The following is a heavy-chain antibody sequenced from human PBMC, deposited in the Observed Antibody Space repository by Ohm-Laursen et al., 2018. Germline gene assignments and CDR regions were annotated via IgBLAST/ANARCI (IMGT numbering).Heavy chain of an antibody. J-gene: IGHJ6*02. D-gene: IGHD2-8*01. Sequence: SHTLSLTCTVYGAPFSGYYWSWIRQPPGKGLEWIGEINHSGSTNYNPSIKSRVTISVDTSKNQFSLKLTSVTAADTAVYYCARDLIAYCPTARCNNFGMDVWGQGTTVTVSS. V-gene: IGHV4-34*01. CDR2: INHSGST. CDR3: ARDLIAYCPTARCNNFGMDV. CDR1: GAPFSGYY.